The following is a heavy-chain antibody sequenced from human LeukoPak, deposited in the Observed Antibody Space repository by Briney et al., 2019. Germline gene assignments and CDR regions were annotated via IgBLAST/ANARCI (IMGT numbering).Heavy chain of an antibody. J-gene: IGHJ6*03. CDR2: IIPIFGTA. CDR3: AKEGEEITSSSYMDV. CDR1: GGTFSSYA. D-gene: IGHD6-6*01. Sequence: SVKVSYKASGGTFSSYAISWVRQAPGQGLEWMGGIIPIFGTANYAQKFQGRVTITADESTSTAYMELSSLRTEDTAVYYCAKEGEEITSSSYMDVWGKGTTVTVSS. V-gene: IGHV1-69*13.